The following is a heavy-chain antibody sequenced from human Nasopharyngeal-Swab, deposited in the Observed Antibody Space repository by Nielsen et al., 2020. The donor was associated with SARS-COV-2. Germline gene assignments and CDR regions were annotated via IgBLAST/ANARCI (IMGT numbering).Heavy chain of an antibody. CDR2: ISANNGDT. D-gene: IGHD2-8*01. V-gene: IGHV1-18*01. Sequence: ASVKVSCKASGDTFTSYGIGWVRQAPGQGLEWMGWISANNGDTDYAQKFRDRITMTTDTSTTTVHMELRGLKSDDTAVYYCARCITNTWSKGWFDFWGHGTLVTVSS. CDR3: ARCITNTWSKGWFDF. J-gene: IGHJ5*01. CDR1: GDTFTSYG.